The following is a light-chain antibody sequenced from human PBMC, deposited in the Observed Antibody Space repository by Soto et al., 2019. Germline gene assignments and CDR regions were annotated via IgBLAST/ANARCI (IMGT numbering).Light chain of an antibody. CDR3: YSYAGNSYV. Sequence: QSALTQPRSVSGSPGQSVTISCTGTSSDVGGYNYVSWYQQLPGKAPKLMIYDVGKRPSGVPDRFSGSKSGNTASLTISGLQAEDKADYYCYSYAGNSYVFGPGTKVTV. V-gene: IGLV2-11*01. CDR2: DVG. J-gene: IGLJ1*01. CDR1: SSDVGGYNY.